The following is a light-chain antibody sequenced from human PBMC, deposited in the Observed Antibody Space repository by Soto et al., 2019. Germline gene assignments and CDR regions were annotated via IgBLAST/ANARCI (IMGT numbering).Light chain of an antibody. CDR1: QSVSSTY. V-gene: IGKV3-20*01. CDR3: QLYGSSSTWT. CDR2: GAS. Sequence: EIVLTQSPGTLSLSPGERATLSCRASQSVSSTYLAWYQHKPGQPPTLLIYGASSRVTGIPDRFSGSGSGTDFTLTISRLEPEDFAVYYCQLYGSSSTWTFGQGTKVETK. J-gene: IGKJ1*01.